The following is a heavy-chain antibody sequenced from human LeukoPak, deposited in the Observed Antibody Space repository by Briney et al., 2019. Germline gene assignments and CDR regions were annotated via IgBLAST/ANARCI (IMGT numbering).Heavy chain of an antibody. Sequence: PSETLSLTCAVYGGSFSGYYWSWIRQPPGKGLEWMGEINHSGSTNYNPSLKSRVTISVDTSKNQFSLKLSSVTAADTAVYYCARGSEDNIGRGYYFDYWGQGTLVTVSS. V-gene: IGHV4-34*01. CDR2: INHSGST. CDR3: ARGSEDNIGRGYYFDY. CDR1: GGSFSGYY. J-gene: IGHJ4*02. D-gene: IGHD2-15*01.